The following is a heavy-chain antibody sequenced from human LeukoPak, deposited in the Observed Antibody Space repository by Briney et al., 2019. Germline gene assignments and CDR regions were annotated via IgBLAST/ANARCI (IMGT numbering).Heavy chain of an antibody. CDR2: INPNSGNT. J-gene: IGHJ4*02. D-gene: IGHD3-10*01. CDR3: ARDLWYGSGSLGY. V-gene: IGHV1-2*02. Sequence: ASVKVSCKASGYTFTGYYMHWVRQAPGQGLGWMGRINPNSGNTNFAQKFQGRVTMTRDTAISTAYMELSRLKSDDTAVYYCARDLWYGSGSLGYWGQGTLVTVSS. CDR1: GYTFTGYY.